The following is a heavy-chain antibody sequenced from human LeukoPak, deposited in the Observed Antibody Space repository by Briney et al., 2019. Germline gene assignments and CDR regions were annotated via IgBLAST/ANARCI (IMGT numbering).Heavy chain of an antibody. Sequence: GGSLRLSCVASGFTFSSDAMNWVRQAPGKGLEWVSAISGSGGSTYYADSVKGRFTISRDNSKNTLYLQMNSLRAEDTAVYYCARDSGYYDILTGYPHYYFDYWGQGTLVTVSS. CDR2: ISGSGGST. J-gene: IGHJ4*02. CDR1: GFTFSSDA. D-gene: IGHD3-9*01. CDR3: ARDSGYYDILTGYPHYYFDY. V-gene: IGHV3-23*01.